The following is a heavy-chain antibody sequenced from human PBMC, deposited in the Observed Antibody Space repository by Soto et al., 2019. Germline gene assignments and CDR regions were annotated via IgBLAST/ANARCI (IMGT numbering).Heavy chain of an antibody. CDR1: GFTFSSYA. CDR3: AKLPWYNWNYVPFDY. Sequence: GGSLRLSCAASGFTFSSYAMRWVRHAPGKGLEWVSAISGSGGSTYYADSVKGRFTISRDNSKNTLYLQMNSLRAEDTAVYYCAKLPWYNWNYVPFDYWGQGTLVTVSS. V-gene: IGHV3-23*01. CDR2: ISGSGGST. D-gene: IGHD1-7*01. J-gene: IGHJ4*02.